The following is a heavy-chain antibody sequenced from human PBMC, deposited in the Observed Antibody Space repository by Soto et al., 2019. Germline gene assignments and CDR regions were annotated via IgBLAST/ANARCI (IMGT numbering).Heavy chain of an antibody. CDR2: THHSGST. V-gene: IGHV4-28*01. Sequence: SETLSLTCTVSGYSISSDNWWVWIRQSPGKGLEWIGYTHHSGSTYYNPSLKSRLTMSVDTSKNQFSLELSSVTAVDTAVYYCATKGNGIYYFDYWGQGTLVPVSS. D-gene: IGHD1-1*01. CDR1: GYSISSDNW. J-gene: IGHJ4*02. CDR3: ATKGNGIYYFDY.